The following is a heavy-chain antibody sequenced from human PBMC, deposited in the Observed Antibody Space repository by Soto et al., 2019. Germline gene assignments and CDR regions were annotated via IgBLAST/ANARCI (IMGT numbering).Heavy chain of an antibody. V-gene: IGHV3-30*18. CDR1: GFTFSSYG. CDR2: ISYDGSNK. CDR3: AKVLFRGSGTTSRFGDY. Sequence: QVQLVESGGGVVQPGRSLRLSCAASGFTFSSYGMHWVRQAPGKGLEWVAVISYDGSNKYYADSVKGRFTISRDNSKNTLYLQMNSLRAEDTAVYYCAKVLFRGSGTTSRFGDYWGQGTLVTVSS. D-gene: IGHD3-10*01. J-gene: IGHJ4*02.